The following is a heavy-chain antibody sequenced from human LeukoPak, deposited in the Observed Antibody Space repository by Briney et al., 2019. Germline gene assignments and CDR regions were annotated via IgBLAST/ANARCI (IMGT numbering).Heavy chain of an antibody. CDR2: ISSSSSTI. CDR3: AKDVLAAAGNDAFDI. D-gene: IGHD6-13*01. V-gene: IGHV3-48*04. J-gene: IGHJ3*02. CDR1: GFTFRSYS. Sequence: GGSLRLSCTASGFTFRSYSMNWVRQAPGKGLEWVSYISSSSSTIYYADSVRGRFTISRDNAKNSLYLQMNSLRAEDTALYYCAKDVLAAAGNDAFDIWGQGTMVTVSS.